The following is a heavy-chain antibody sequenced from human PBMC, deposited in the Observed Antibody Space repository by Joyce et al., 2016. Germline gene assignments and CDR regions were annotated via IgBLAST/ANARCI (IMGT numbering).Heavy chain of an antibody. Sequence: QLEESGGTLVYPGGSPRLSCKVSYRLSNKNVMAGVRQAPGKGLEWVSAIGASGGGRYYADSVKGRFTVSRDNANNMMYLEMTSLQIEDTAIYYCARAKTVVVAYTLRDGFDVWGQGTQVAVSS. D-gene: IGHD2-15*01. V-gene: IGHV3-23*04. CDR1: YRLSNKNV. CDR2: IGASGGGR. J-gene: IGHJ3*01. CDR3: ARAKTVVVAYTLRDGFDV.